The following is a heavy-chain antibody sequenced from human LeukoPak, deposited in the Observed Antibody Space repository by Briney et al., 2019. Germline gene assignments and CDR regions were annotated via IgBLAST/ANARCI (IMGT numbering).Heavy chain of an antibody. CDR2: ISWNSGSI. CDR1: GFTFSSYW. Sequence: GGSLRLSCAASGFTFSSYWMHWVRQAPGKGLEWVSGISWNSGSIGYADSVKGRFTISRDNAKNSLYLQMNSLRAEDTALYYCAKDTNYYYDSSGYPDYWGQGTLVTVSS. J-gene: IGHJ4*02. CDR3: AKDTNYYYDSSGYPDY. D-gene: IGHD3-22*01. V-gene: IGHV3-9*01.